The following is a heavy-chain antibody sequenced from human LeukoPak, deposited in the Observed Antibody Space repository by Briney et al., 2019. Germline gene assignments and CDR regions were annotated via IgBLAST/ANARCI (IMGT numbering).Heavy chain of an antibody. CDR2: IYYSGST. D-gene: IGHD6-6*01. J-gene: IGHJ6*03. V-gene: IGHV4-39*01. CDR3: AKALAARRTYWYYYYMDV. CDR1: GGSISSSSYY. Sequence: KASETLSLTCTVSGGSISSSSYYWGWIRQPPGKGLEWIGSIYYSGSTYYNPSLKSRVTISVDTSKNQFSMKLSSVTAADTAVYYCAKALAARRTYWYYYYMDVWGQGTTVTVSS.